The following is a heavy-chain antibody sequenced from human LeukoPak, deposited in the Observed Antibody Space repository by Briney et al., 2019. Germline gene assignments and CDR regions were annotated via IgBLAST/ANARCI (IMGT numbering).Heavy chain of an antibody. CDR3: ARQYSSSTSFDP. V-gene: IGHV4-59*08. J-gene: IGHJ5*02. D-gene: IGHD6-13*01. CDR2: IYSSGST. Sequence: SETLSLTCTVSGGSISSYYWSWIRQPPGKGLEWIGYIYSSGSTNYNPSLKSRVTISADTSKNQFSLKLSSVTAADTAVYYCARQYSSSTSFDPWGQGTLVTVSS. CDR1: GGSISSYY.